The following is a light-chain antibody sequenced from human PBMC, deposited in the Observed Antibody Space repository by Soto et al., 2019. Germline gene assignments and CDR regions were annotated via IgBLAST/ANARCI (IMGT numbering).Light chain of an antibody. Sequence: QAVVTQEPSFSVSPGRTVTRTCGLSSGSVATSYYPSWYPQTQGQAPRTLIYSTNTRSSGVPDRFSGSILGNKAALTITGAQADDESDYYCVLYMGSGIWVFGGGTKVTV. CDR1: SGSVATSYY. J-gene: IGLJ3*02. CDR2: STN. V-gene: IGLV8-61*01. CDR3: VLYMGSGIWV.